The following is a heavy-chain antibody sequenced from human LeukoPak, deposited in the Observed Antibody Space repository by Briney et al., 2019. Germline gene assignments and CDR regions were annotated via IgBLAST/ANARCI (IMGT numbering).Heavy chain of an antibody. V-gene: IGHV3-30*04. Sequence: GRSLRLSCAASGFTFSSYAMHWVRQAPGKGLEWVAVISYDGSNKYYADSVKGRFTISRDNSKNTLYLQMNSLRAEDTAVYYCARVGGGVDYWGQGTLVTVSS. CDR2: ISYDGSNK. CDR3: ARVGGGVDY. J-gene: IGHJ4*02. D-gene: IGHD3-3*01. CDR1: GFTFSSYA.